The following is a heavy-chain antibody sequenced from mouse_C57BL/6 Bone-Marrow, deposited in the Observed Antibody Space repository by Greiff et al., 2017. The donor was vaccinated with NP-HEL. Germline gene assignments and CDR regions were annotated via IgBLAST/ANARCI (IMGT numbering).Heavy chain of an antibody. J-gene: IGHJ2*01. CDR2: ISSGSGTI. V-gene: IGHV5-17*01. CDR1: GFTFSDYG. D-gene: IGHD1-1*01. CDR3: ATYYYGSSYPYYFDY. Sequence: EVMLVESGGGLVKPGGSLKLSCAASGFTFSDYGMHWVRQAPEKGLEWVAYISSGSGTIYYADTVKGRFTISRDNAKNTLFLQMTSLRSEDTAMYYCATYYYGSSYPYYFDYWGQGTTLTVSS.